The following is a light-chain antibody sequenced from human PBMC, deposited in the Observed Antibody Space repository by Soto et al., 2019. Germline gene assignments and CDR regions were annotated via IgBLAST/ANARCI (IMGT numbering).Light chain of an antibody. CDR3: ASYTTTSTVL. CDR1: SNDVGGYNY. V-gene: IGLV2-14*03. Sequence: QSALTQPASVSGSPGQSLTISCTGTSNDVGGYNYVSWYQQHPGKAPKLIVYEVTKRPSGISNRFSGSKSGNTASLTISGLQAEDEADYYCASYTTTSTVLFGGGTKLTVL. CDR2: EVT. J-gene: IGLJ3*02.